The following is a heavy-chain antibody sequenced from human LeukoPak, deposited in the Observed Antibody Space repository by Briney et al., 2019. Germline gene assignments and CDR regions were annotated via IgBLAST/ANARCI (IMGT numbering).Heavy chain of an antibody. CDR1: GFSFTSYG. CDR3: ARGIVGATSNYFDY. D-gene: IGHD1-26*01. V-gene: IGHV3-23*01. CDR2: ISNSGDAT. J-gene: IGHJ4*02. Sequence: GGSLRLSCAASGFSFTSYGMSWVRQAPGKGLEWVSSISNSGDATYYADSVKGRFTISRDNSKNTLYLQMNSLRAEDTAVYYCARGIVGATSNYFDYWGQGTLVTVSS.